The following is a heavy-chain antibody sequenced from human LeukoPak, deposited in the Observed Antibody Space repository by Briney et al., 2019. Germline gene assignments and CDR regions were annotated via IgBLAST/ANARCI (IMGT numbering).Heavy chain of an antibody. CDR3: AGSKSYFRY. V-gene: IGHV6-1*01. Sequence: SQTLSLTCAISGDSVSSNSSGWNWIRQSPSRGLEWLGRTNYRSKRYNEYAVSVKSRITISPDTSRNQFSLQLNSVTPEDTAVYYCAGSKSYFRYWGQGTLVTVSS. CDR1: GDSVSSNSSG. CDR2: TNYRSKRYN. J-gene: IGHJ4*02.